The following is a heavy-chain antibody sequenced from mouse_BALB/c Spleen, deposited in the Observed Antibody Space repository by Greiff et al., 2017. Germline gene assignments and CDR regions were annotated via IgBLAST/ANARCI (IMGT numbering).Heavy chain of an antibody. CDR1: GFSLTSYG. CDR3: ARERERAYYRYDGYAMDY. D-gene: IGHD2-14*01. V-gene: IGHV2-9*02. CDR2: IWAGGST. Sequence: QVHVKQSGPGLVAPSQSLSITCTVSGFSLTSYGVHWVRQPPGKGLEWLGVIWAGGSTNYNSALMSRLSISKDNSKSQVFLKMNSLQTDDTAMYYCARERERAYYRYDGYAMDYWGQGTSVTVSS. J-gene: IGHJ4*01.